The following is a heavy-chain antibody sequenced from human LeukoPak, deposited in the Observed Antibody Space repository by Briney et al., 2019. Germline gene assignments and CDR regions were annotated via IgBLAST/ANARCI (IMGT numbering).Heavy chain of an antibody. V-gene: IGHV3-74*01. D-gene: IGHD1-26*01. CDR1: VFTFSSDW. J-gene: IGHJ4*02. Sequence: GGSLRLSCGASVFTFSSDWMHWVRQAPGKGLVWVSRINSDGSSTAYADSVKGRFTISRDNAKNTLYLQMNSLRAEDTAVCYCARALGSPLDHWGQGTLVTVSS. CDR3: ARALGSPLDH. CDR2: INSDGSST.